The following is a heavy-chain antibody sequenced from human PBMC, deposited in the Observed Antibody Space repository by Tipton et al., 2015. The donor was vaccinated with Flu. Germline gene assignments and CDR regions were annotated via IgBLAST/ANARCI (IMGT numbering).Heavy chain of an antibody. CDR2: IDHSGTT. Sequence: TLSLTCVVHGGSFSGYYWSWIRRSPGKGLEWMGEIDHSGTTNYSPSLKSRVTISRDTSKIQFSLNMGSVTAADTAVYYCARSVVGSESQYPVGYYYYGMDVWGQGTTVTVSS. CDR1: GGSFSGYY. D-gene: IGHD3-10*01. CDR3: ARSVVGSESQYPVGYYYYGMDV. V-gene: IGHV4-34*01. J-gene: IGHJ6*02.